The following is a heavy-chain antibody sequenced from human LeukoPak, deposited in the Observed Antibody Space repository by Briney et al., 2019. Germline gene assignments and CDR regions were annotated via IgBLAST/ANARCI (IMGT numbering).Heavy chain of an antibody. Sequence: ASVKVSCKASGYTFTSYGISWVRQAPGQGLEWMGWISAYNGNTNYAQKLQGRVTMTTDTSTSTAYMELRSLRSDDTAVYYCARVPDYYYDSSGYSVDYWGQGTLFTVSS. CDR1: GYTFTSYG. V-gene: IGHV1-18*01. J-gene: IGHJ4*02. D-gene: IGHD3-22*01. CDR2: ISAYNGNT. CDR3: ARVPDYYYDSSGYSVDY.